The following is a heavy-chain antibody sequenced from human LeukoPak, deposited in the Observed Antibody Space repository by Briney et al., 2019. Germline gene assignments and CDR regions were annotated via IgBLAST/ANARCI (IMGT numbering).Heavy chain of an antibody. J-gene: IGHJ4*01. CDR2: IRHDGTIK. CDR3: ARGDCSGDCYHPLYY. Sequence: PGGSLRLSCAASGFTFSSYGMHWVRQAPGQGLDWVAFIRHDGTIKYYGDSVQGRFTISRDNSMNTLYLQLNSLRTDDAAVYYCARGDCSGDCYHPLYYWGQGSLVTVSS. CDR1: GFTFSSYG. D-gene: IGHD2-21*02. V-gene: IGHV3-30*02.